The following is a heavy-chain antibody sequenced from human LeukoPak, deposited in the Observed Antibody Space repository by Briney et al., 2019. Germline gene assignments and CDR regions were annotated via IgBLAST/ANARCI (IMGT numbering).Heavy chain of an antibody. J-gene: IGHJ6*03. CDR2: ISSSSSTI. Sequence: GGSLRLSCAASGFTFSSYSMTWVRQAPGKGLEWVSYISSSSSTIYYADSVKGRFTISRDNAKNSLYLQMNSLRAEDTAVYYCASAALYYDCMDVWGKGTAVTVAS. D-gene: IGHD6-13*01. CDR1: GFTFSSYS. CDR3: ASAALYYDCMDV. V-gene: IGHV3-48*04.